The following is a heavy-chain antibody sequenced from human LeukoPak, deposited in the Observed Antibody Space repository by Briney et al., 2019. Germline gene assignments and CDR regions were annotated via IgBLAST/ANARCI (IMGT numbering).Heavy chain of an antibody. J-gene: IGHJ4*02. CDR2: ISYDGSNK. CDR1: GFTFSSYG. CDR3: ARDPLPYSSRWYLDY. D-gene: IGHD6-13*01. Sequence: GGSLRLSCAASGFTFSSYGMHWVRQAPGKGLEWVALISYDGSNKYYADSVKGRFTISRDNSKNTLYLQVNSLRAEDTAVYYCARDPLPYSSRWYLDYWGQGTLVTVSS. V-gene: IGHV3-30*03.